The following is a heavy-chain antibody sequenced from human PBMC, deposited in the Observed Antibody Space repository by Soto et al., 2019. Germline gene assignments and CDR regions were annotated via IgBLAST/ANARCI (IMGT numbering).Heavy chain of an antibody. J-gene: IGHJ6*02. V-gene: IGHV4-34*01. CDR1: GGSFSGYY. D-gene: IGHD3-10*01. CDR3: ARGFISGTMVRGVLTGDYYYYGMDV. CDR2: INHSGST. Sequence: SETLSLTCSVYGGSFSGYYWSWVRQPPEDGLEWIGEINHSGSTNYNPSLKSRVTISVDTSKNQFSLKLSSVTAADTAVYYCARGFISGTMVRGVLTGDYYYYGMDVWGQGTTVTVSS.